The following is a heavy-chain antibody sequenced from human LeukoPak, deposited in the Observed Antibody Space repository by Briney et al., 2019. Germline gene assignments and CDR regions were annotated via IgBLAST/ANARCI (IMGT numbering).Heavy chain of an antibody. CDR1: GYTFTSYG. CDR2: ISAYNGNT. V-gene: IGHV1-18*01. J-gene: IGHJ6*03. CDR3: ARDNEWERPYYMDV. D-gene: IGHD1-26*01. Sequence: AASVKVSCKASGYTFTSYGISWVRQAPGQGLEWMGWISAYNGNTNYAQKLQGRVTMTTDTSTSTAYMELRSLRSDDTAVYYCARDNEWERPYYMDVWGKGTTVTISS.